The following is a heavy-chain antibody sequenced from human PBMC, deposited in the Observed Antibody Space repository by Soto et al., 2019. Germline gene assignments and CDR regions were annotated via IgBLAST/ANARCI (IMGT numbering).Heavy chain of an antibody. CDR2: INPSGGST. J-gene: IGHJ3*02. CDR3: ARNKASGLDI. D-gene: IGHD6-25*01. V-gene: IGHV1-46*01. CDR1: GYTFTTYY. Sequence: QVQLVQSGAEVEKPGASVKVSCEASGYTFTTYYIHWVRQAPGQGLEWMGFINPSGGSTTYSQKFQGRVTMTRDTSTSTVYVELSSLRSDEKAVYYCARNKASGLDIWGQGTMVTVAS.